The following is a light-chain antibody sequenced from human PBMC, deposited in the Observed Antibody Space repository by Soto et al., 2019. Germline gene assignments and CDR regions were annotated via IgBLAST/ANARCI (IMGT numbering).Light chain of an antibody. CDR2: GAS. V-gene: IGKV3-20*01. J-gene: IGKJ5*01. CDR1: QSVSRR. Sequence: EFGLTQSPGTLSLSPGGRATLSCRASQSVSRRLAWYQQRPGQSPRLLISGASIRASGVPVRFIGSGSGTDFTLTITRLEPEDFAVYYCQQYGGSPITFGLGTRLEIK. CDR3: QQYGGSPIT.